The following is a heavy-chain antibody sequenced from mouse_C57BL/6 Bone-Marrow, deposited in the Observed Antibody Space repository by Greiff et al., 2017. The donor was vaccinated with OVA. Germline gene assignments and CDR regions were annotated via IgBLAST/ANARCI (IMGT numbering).Heavy chain of an antibody. D-gene: IGHD1-1*01. CDR2: IDPSDSYT. CDR3: ARYYGSSLDY. CDR1: GYTFTSYW. J-gene: IGHJ2*01. Sequence: QVQLQQPGAELVRPGPSVKLSCKASGYTFTSYWMHWVKQRPGQGLEWIGVIDPSDSYTNYNQKFKGKATLTVDTSSSAAYMQLSSLTSEDSAVYYCARYYGSSLDYWGQGTTLTVSS. V-gene: IGHV1-59*01.